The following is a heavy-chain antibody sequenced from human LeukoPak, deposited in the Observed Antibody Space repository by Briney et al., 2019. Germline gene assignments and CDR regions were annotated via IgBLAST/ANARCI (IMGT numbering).Heavy chain of an antibody. CDR2: ISGNGGST. D-gene: IGHD6-13*01. J-gene: IGHJ6*02. Sequence: GGSLRLSCAASGFTFSSYAMSWVRQAPGKGLEWVSGISGNGGSTYYADPVKGRFTISRDNSENTMYLQMNSLRAEDTAVFYCAKTARYSASWYDVWGQGTTVTVSS. CDR1: GFTFSSYA. V-gene: IGHV3-23*01. CDR3: AKTARYSASWYDV.